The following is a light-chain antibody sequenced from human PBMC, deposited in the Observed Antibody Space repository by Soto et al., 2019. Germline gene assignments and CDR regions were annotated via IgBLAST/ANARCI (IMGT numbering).Light chain of an antibody. V-gene: IGKV1-5*03. J-gene: IGKJ1*01. CDR2: KAS. CDR3: QHYNSYSEA. CDR1: QTIRSW. Sequence: QMSQVSSHPSCNVGDRVPLTCRASQTIRSWLAWYQQKPGKAPKLLIYKASTLKSGVPSRFSGSGSGTEFTLTISSLQPDDFATYYCQHYNSYSEAFGQGTKVDIK.